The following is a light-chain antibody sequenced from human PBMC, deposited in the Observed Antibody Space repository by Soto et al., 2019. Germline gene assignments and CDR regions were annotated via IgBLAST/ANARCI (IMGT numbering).Light chain of an antibody. V-gene: IGKV3-15*01. CDR2: GAT. J-gene: IGKJ1*01. Sequence: EIVMTESPVTLSVSPGERATLSCRARQSVSTKLAWYQHKPGQAPRLLIYGATTRAPDIPARFSGSGSGTDFILTISSLQSEDFAVYYCQQYNDWPWTFGQGTKVEIK. CDR1: QSVSTK. CDR3: QQYNDWPWT.